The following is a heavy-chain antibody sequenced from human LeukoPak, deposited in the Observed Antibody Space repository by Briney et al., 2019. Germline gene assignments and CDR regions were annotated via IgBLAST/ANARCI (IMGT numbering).Heavy chain of an antibody. V-gene: IGHV3-33*06. CDR1: GFTFSSYG. D-gene: IGHD5-18*01. CDR2: IWYDGSNK. CDR3: AKPVGDTAMGDAFDI. Sequence: SGGSLRLSCAASGFTFSSYGMHWVRQAPGKGLESVAVIWYDGSNKYYADSVKGRFTISRDNSKNTLYLQMNSLRAEDTAVYYCAKPVGDTAMGDAFDIWGQGTMVTVSS. J-gene: IGHJ3*02.